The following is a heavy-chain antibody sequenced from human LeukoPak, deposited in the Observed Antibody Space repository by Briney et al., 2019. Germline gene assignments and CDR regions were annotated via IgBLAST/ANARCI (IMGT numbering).Heavy chain of an antibody. D-gene: IGHD3-10*01. J-gene: IGHJ6*03. CDR3: ARGGSGSRQSYYYYYMDV. Sequence: GASVKVSCKASGGTFSSNAISWVRQAPGQGLEWMGGIIPIFGTANYAQKFQGRVTITTDESTSTAYMELSSLRSEDTAVYYCARGGSGSRQSYYYYYMDVWGKGTTVTVSS. CDR1: GGTFSSNA. CDR2: IIPIFGTA. V-gene: IGHV1-69*05.